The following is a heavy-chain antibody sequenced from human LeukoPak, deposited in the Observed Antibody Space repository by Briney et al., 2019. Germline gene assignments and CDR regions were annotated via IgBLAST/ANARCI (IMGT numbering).Heavy chain of an antibody. CDR3: AKATSGWYFDY. Sequence: PGGSLRLSCAASGLTFSRNAVTWVRQAPGKGPEWVSAIGGSGGSTYYADSVKGRFTISRDNSKSMLYLQMNSLRAEDTAVYYCAKATSGWYFDYWAREPWSPSPQ. V-gene: IGHV3-23*01. D-gene: IGHD6-19*01. CDR1: GLTFSRNA. CDR2: IGGSGGST. J-gene: IGHJ4*02.